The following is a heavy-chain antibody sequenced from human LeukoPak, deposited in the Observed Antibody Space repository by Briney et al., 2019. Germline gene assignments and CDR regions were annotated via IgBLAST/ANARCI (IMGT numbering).Heavy chain of an antibody. CDR1: GGTFSSYA. Sequence: ASVKVSCKASGGTFSSYAISWVRQAPGQGLEWMGRIIPIFGTANYAQKFQGRVTITADKSTSTAYMELSSLRSEDTAVYYCARGAEDSSSYYLNYYYYYMDVWGKGTTVTVSS. CDR3: ARGAEDSSSYYLNYYYYYMDV. CDR2: IIPIFGTA. V-gene: IGHV1-69*06. D-gene: IGHD3-22*01. J-gene: IGHJ6*03.